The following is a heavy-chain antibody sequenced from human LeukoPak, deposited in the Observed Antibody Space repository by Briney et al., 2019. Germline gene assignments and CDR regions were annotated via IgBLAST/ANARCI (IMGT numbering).Heavy chain of an antibody. CDR3: ARKQGGTMYDV. CDR1: DGSISSSNYY. D-gene: IGHD1-7*01. CDR2: FYSGGSA. Sequence: KPSETLSLTCIVPDGSISSSNYYWAWIRQPPGKGLEWIGTFYSGGSAYYNPSLTSRVSISKDTPDNQFSLRLYSVTAADTAVYYCARKQGGTMYDVWGQGTQVTVSS. J-gene: IGHJ4*02. V-gene: IGHV4-39*07.